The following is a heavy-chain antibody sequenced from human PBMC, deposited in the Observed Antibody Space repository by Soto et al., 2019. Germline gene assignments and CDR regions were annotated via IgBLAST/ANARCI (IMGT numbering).Heavy chain of an antibody. J-gene: IGHJ6*02. V-gene: IGHV3-23*01. D-gene: IGHD6-19*01. CDR1: GFTFSNYA. CDR2: VSGSGGST. CDR3: AKDRGSGWDNGMDV. Sequence: PGGSLRLSCAASGFTFSNYAMNWVRQAPGKGLEWVSAVSGSGGSTYYADSVKGRFTIARDNSKNTLYLQMNSLRAEDTAEYYCAKDRGSGWDNGMDVWGQGTTVTVSS.